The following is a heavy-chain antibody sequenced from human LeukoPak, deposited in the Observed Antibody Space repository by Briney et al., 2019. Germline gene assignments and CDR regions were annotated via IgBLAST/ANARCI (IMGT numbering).Heavy chain of an antibody. CDR2: ISGSGGST. J-gene: IGHJ6*03. CDR3: AKAIGYSYGSYYYMDV. Sequence: GGSLRLSCAASGFTFSSYDMSWVRQAPGEGLEWVSTISGSGGSTYYADSVKGRFTISRDNSRDTLYLQMNSLRAADTAVYSCAKAIGYSYGSYYYMDVWGKGTTVTVSS. D-gene: IGHD5-18*01. CDR1: GFTFSSYD. V-gene: IGHV3-23*01.